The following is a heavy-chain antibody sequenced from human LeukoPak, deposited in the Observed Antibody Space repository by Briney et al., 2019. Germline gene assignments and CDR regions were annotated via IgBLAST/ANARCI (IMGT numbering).Heavy chain of an antibody. CDR1: GYTLTELS. V-gene: IGHV1-24*01. D-gene: IGHD3-10*01. CDR2: FDPEDGET. J-gene: IGHJ4*02. Sequence: ASVKVSCKVSGYTLTELSMHWVRQAPGKGLEWMGGFDPEDGETIYAQKFQGRVTMTEDTSTDTAYMELSSLRSEDTAVYYCATVNMVRGVKPFGFDYWGQGTLATVSS. CDR3: ATVNMVRGVKPFGFDY.